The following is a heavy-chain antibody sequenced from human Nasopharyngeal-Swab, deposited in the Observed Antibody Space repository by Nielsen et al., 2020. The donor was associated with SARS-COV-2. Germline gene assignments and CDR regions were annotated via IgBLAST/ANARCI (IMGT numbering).Heavy chain of an antibody. Sequence: GGSLRLSCAASGFTFSSYAMSWVRQAPGKGLEWVSAISGSGGSTYYADSVKGRFTISRDNSKNTLYLQMNSLRAEDTAVYYCAKDSVVAVAGWDAFEIWGQGTMVTVSS. D-gene: IGHD6-19*01. V-gene: IGHV3-23*01. CDR1: GFTFSSYA. CDR2: ISGSGGST. CDR3: AKDSVVAVAGWDAFEI. J-gene: IGHJ3*02.